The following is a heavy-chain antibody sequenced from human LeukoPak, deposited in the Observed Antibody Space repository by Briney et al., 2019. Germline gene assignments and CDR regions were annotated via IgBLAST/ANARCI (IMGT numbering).Heavy chain of an antibody. D-gene: IGHD1-7*01. CDR1: GLTVSNNY. Sequence: TGGSLRLSCAAAGLTVSNNYMRWVRQAAGKGLEWVVVIYAGGYPYYADSVKGRFTISRDDSKNTLFLQMNSLRVEDTAVYHCARGPLITGITDWGQGTLVSVSS. J-gene: IGHJ4*01. CDR3: ARGPLITGITD. V-gene: IGHV3-53*01. CDR2: IYAGGYP.